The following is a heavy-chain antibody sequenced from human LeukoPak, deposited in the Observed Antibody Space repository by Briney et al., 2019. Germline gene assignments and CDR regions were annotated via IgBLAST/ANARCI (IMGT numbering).Heavy chain of an antibody. CDR2: INPNSGGT. CDR1: GCTFTGYY. Sequence: ASVKVSCKASGCTFTGYYMHWVRQAPGQGLEWMGWINPNSGGTNYAQKFQGRVTMTRDTSISTAYMELSRLRSDDTAVYYCARDRAYSSSSVWFDPWGQRTLVTVSS. V-gene: IGHV1-2*02. J-gene: IGHJ5*02. CDR3: ARDRAYSSSSVWFDP. D-gene: IGHD6-6*01.